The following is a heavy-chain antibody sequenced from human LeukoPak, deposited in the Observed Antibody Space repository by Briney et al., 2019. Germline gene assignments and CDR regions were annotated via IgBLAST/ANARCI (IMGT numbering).Heavy chain of an antibody. J-gene: IGHJ6*02. CDR2: IYHSGST. V-gene: IGHV4-30-2*01. Sequence: PSQTLSLTCAVSGGSISSGGYSWSWIRQPPGKDLEWIGYIYHSGSTYYNPSLKSRVTISVDRSKNQFSLKLSSVTAADTAVYYCARVGRVPAAAHGYYYYGMDVWGQGTTVTVSS. CDR3: ARVGRVPAAAHGYYYYGMDV. CDR1: GGSISSGGYS. D-gene: IGHD2-2*01.